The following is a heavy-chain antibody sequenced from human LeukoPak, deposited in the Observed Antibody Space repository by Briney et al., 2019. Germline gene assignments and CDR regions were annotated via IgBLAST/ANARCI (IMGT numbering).Heavy chain of an antibody. D-gene: IGHD3-9*01. CDR3: AKGLTGYYYDAFDI. Sequence: GGSLRLSCAASGFTFSSYGMHWVRQAPGKGLEWVAVIWYDGSNKYYGDSVKGRFTISRDNSKKTLYLQMNSLRVEDTAVYYCAKGLTGYYYDAFDIWGQGTMVTVSS. V-gene: IGHV3-33*06. J-gene: IGHJ3*02. CDR2: IWYDGSNK. CDR1: GFTFSSYG.